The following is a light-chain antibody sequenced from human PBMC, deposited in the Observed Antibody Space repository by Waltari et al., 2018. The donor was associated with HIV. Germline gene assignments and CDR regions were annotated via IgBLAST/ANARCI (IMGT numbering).Light chain of an antibody. CDR3: SACAVSNTVF. Sequence: ALTQPHSASGAPGQSGTIGCTGTSKDSRLYDFVSWYQHHPAKAPKLLLYEVNGRSSGVRDRFCGSKHKNKASLTSCGLHAEDECDYSCSACAVSNTVFFGGGTKLT. V-gene: IGLV2-8*01. CDR1: SKDSRLYDF. CDR2: EVN. J-gene: IGLJ2*01.